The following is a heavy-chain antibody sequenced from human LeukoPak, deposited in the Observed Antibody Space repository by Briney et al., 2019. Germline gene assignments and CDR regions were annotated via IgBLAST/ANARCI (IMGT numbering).Heavy chain of an antibody. CDR1: GNTFTGYY. D-gene: IGHD3-9*01. CDR3: ARAYKGNCDILTGYYD. CDR2: INPNSGGT. V-gene: IGHV1-2*02. J-gene: IGHJ4*02. Sequence: GASVKVSCKASGNTFTGYYMHWVRQAPGQGLEWMGWINPNSGGTNYAQKFQGRVTMTRDTSISTAYMELSRLRSDDTAVYYCARAYKGNCDILTGYYDWGQGTLVTVSS.